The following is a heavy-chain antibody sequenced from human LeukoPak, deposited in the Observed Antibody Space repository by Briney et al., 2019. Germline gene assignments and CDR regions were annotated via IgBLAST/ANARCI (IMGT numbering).Heavy chain of an antibody. J-gene: IGHJ4*02. CDR2: IYYSGST. CDR3: ARGLLRYSSGVDY. V-gene: IGHV4-59*01. CDR1: GGSISSYY. D-gene: IGHD6-19*01. Sequence: SETLSLTCTVSGGSISSYYWSWIRQPPGKGLEWIGYIYYSGSTNYNPSLKSRVTISVDTSKNQFSLKPSSVTAADTAVYYCARGLLRYSSGVDYWGQGTLVTVSS.